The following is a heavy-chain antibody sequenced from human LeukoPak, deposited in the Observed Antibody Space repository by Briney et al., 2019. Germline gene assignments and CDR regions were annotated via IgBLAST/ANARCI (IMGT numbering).Heavy chain of an antibody. Sequence: PGGSLRLSCAASGFTFNEYWMHWVRQAPGKGLVWVSRINGDGTITSYADSVKGGFTISRDNAKNTLYLQMSSLRAEDTAVYYCATGNYYDSRGYYTFGHWGQGTLVTVSS. J-gene: IGHJ4*02. CDR2: INGDGTIT. V-gene: IGHV3-74*01. CDR1: GFTFNEYW. D-gene: IGHD3-22*01. CDR3: ATGNYYDSRGYYTFGH.